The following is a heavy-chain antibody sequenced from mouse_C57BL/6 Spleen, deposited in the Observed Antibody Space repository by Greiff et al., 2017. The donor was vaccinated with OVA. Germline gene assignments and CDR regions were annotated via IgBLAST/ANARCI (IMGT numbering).Heavy chain of an antibody. J-gene: IGHJ2*01. Sequence: VHLVESGPEPVKPGASVKISCKASGYAFSSSWMNWVKQRPGKGLEWIGRIYPGDGDTNYNGKFKGKATLTADKSSSTAYMQLSSLTSEDSAVYFCARGYGSSYRGDYWGQGTTLTVSS. CDR3: ARGYGSSYRGDY. V-gene: IGHV1-82*01. CDR2: IYPGDGDT. D-gene: IGHD1-1*01. CDR1: GYAFSSSW.